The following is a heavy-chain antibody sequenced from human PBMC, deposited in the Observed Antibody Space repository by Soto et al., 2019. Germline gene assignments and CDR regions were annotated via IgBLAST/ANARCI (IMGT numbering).Heavy chain of an antibody. CDR2: IWHSGST. J-gene: IGHJ4*02. V-gene: IGHV4-4*02. D-gene: IGHD6-13*01. CDR3: ARLSTWSNFDY. Sequence: QVQLQESGPGLVKPSGTLSLTCAVSGDSISGSEWWSWVRQPPGKGLEWIGEIWHSGSTNYNPSLKSRVSMSVDESNNQFSLKLSSMTAADMAVYYCARLSTWSNFDYWGQGTLVTVSS. CDR1: GDSISGSEW.